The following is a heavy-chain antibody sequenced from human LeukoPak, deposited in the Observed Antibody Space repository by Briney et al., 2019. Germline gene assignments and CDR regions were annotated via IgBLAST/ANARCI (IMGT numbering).Heavy chain of an antibody. CDR3: ARGGIAAAGTFDY. J-gene: IGHJ4*02. V-gene: IGHV3-7*01. CDR2: IKQDGSEK. D-gene: IGHD6-13*01. CDR1: GFTFRSYW. Sequence: GGSLRLSCAASGFTFRSYWMSWVRQAPGKGLEWVANIKQDGSEKDYVDSVKGRFTISRDNAKNSLYLQMNSLRAEDTAVYYCARGGIAAAGTFDYWGQGTLVAVSS.